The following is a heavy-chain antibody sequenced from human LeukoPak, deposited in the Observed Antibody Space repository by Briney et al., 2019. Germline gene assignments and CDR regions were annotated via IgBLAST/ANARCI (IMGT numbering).Heavy chain of an antibody. Sequence: PGGSLRLSWAASGFTFGSYSMNWVRQAPGKGREWVSYISSSSSTIYYAASVKGRFTISRDNAKNSLYLQMNSLRAEDTAVYYCARAGDFWSGYRYGWYYYYYMDVWGKGTTVTAPS. CDR3: ARAGDFWSGYRYGWYYYYYMDV. V-gene: IGHV3-48*01. J-gene: IGHJ6*03. D-gene: IGHD3-3*01. CDR1: GFTFGSYS. CDR2: ISSSSSTI.